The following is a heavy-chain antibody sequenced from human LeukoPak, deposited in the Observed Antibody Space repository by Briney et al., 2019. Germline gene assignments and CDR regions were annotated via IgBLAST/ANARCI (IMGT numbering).Heavy chain of an antibody. D-gene: IGHD1-26*01. V-gene: IGHV3-15*01. CDR2: IKSKTDGGTT. J-gene: IGHJ4*02. Sequence: PGGSLRLSCAASGFTFSSYWMSWVRQAPGKGLEWVGRIKSKTDGGTTDYAAPVKGRFTISRDDSKNTLYLQMNSLKTEDTAVYYCTTDPNRSIVGATGYFDYWGQGTLVTVSS. CDR1: GFTFSSYW. CDR3: TTDPNRSIVGATGYFDY.